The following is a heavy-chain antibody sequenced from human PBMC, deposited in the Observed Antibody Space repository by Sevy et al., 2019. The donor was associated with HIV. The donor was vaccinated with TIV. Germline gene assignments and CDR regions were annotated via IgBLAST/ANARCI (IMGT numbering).Heavy chain of an antibody. Sequence: ASVKVSCKASGGTFSSYAISWVRQAPGQGIEWMGGIIPIFGTANYAQKFQGRVTITADESTSTAYMELSSLRSEDTAVYYCARAREGGADSSGFDYWGQGTMVTVSS. CDR3: ARAREGGADSSGFDY. CDR1: GGTFSSYA. CDR2: IIPIFGTA. D-gene: IGHD3-22*01. J-gene: IGHJ4*02. V-gene: IGHV1-69*13.